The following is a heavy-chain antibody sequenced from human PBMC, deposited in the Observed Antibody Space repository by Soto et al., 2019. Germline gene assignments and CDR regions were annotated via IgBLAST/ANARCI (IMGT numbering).Heavy chain of an antibody. V-gene: IGHV4-39*01. CDR2: IHYSGST. CDR3: ARQWLVHVSFDY. Sequence: PSETLAISCTFSGVFISISSYTWGWIRQPPGKGLEWIGSIHYSGSTYHNPSLKSRVTMSVDTSNNQLSLKLSSVTAADTAVYYCARQWLVHVSFDYWGQGTMVTVSS. D-gene: IGHD6-19*01. CDR1: GVFISISSYT. J-gene: IGHJ4*02.